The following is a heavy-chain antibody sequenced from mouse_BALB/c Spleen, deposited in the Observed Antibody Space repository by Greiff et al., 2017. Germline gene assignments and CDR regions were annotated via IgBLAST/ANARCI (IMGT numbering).Heavy chain of an antibody. Sequence: VQLQQSGPELVKPGASVKISCKASGYAFSSSWMNWVKQRPGQGLEWIGRIYPGDGDTNYNGKFKGKATLTADKSSSTAYMQLSSLTSVDSAVYFCARIDYDGTGFAYWGQGTLVTVSA. D-gene: IGHD2-4*01. CDR2: IYPGDGDT. CDR1: GYAFSSSW. CDR3: ARIDYDGTGFAY. J-gene: IGHJ3*01. V-gene: IGHV1-82*01.